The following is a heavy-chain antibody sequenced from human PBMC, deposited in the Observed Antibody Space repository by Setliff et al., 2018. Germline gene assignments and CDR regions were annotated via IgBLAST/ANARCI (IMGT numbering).Heavy chain of an antibody. Sequence: SETLSLTCTVSGGSISSGGYYWSWIRQHPGKGLEWIGYIYYSGSTNYNPSLKSRVTISLDTSKNHFSLTLTSVTAADTAVYYHARGRGLEWLPESWFDPWGQGTLVTVSS. V-gene: IGHV4-61*08. CDR3: ARGRGLEWLPESWFDP. CDR2: IYYSGST. J-gene: IGHJ5*02. CDR1: GGSISSGGYY. D-gene: IGHD3-3*01.